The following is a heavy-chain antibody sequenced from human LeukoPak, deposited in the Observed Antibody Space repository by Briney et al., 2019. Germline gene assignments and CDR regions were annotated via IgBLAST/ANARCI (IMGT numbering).Heavy chain of an antibody. D-gene: IGHD3-16*01. CDR3: AIWGADQNY. Sequence: GGSLRLSCAASGFTFSNYWLHWVRQVPGKGLEWVANINPDGGEERYVDSVKGRFVISRDNAKNSLYLQMNSLRAEDTAVYYCAIWGADQNYWGQGTLVTVSS. CDR2: INPDGGEE. V-gene: IGHV3-7*02. CDR1: GFTFSNYW. J-gene: IGHJ4*02.